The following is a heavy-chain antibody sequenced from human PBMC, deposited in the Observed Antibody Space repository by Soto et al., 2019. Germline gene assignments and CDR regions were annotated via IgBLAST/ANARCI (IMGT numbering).Heavy chain of an antibody. CDR1: GYTFTSQN. D-gene: IGHD1-26*01. J-gene: IGHJ4*02. CDR3: ISTLGARFDY. Sequence: ASLKVSCKSSGYTFTSQNMHWVRQAPGQGLEWMGVINPSIGTTTYAQKFQGRVTMTSDTSTSSVYMEVSSLRSEDTAVYYCISTLGARFDYWGQGTLVTVSS. V-gene: IGHV1-46*03. CDR2: INPSIGTT.